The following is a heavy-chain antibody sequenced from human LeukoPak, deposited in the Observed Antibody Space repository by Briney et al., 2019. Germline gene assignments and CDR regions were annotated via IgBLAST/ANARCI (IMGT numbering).Heavy chain of an antibody. D-gene: IGHD3-10*01. CDR1: GGSFSGYY. CDR2: INHSGST. J-gene: IGHJ5*02. CDR3: ARGMVRGVIRRGSNHNWFDP. V-gene: IGHV4-34*01. Sequence: SETLSLTCAVYGGSFSGYYWSWIRQPPGKGLEWIGEINHSGSTNYNPSPTSRVTISVDTSKNQFSRRLSSGTAADTAVYYCARGMVRGVIRRGSNHNWFDPWGQGTLVTVSS.